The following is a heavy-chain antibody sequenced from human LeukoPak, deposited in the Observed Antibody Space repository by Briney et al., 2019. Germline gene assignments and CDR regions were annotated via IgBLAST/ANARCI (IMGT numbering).Heavy chain of an antibody. CDR1: GFTFSDYY. V-gene: IGHV3-11*06. Sequence: GGSLRLYCAASGFTFSDYYMSWIRQAPGKGLEWVSYISSSSSYTNYADSVKGRFTISRDNAKNSLYLQMNSLRAEDTAVYYCARDRSYDILTGYSGILFDSWGQGTLVTVSS. J-gene: IGHJ4*02. CDR2: ISSSSSYT. D-gene: IGHD3-9*01. CDR3: ARDRSYDILTGYSGILFDS.